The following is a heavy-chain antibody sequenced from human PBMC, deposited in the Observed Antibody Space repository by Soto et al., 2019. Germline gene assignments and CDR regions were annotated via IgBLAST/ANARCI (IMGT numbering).Heavy chain of an antibody. D-gene: IGHD3-22*01. CDR2: IWYDGSNK. Sequence: GGSLRLSCAASGFTFSGYGMHWVRQAPGKGLEWVAVIWYDGSNKYYADSVKGRFTISRDNSKNTLYLQMNSLRAEDTAVYYCAYAMIVTWGQGTLVTVSS. V-gene: IGHV3-33*01. CDR1: GFTFSGYG. CDR3: AYAMIVT. J-gene: IGHJ5*02.